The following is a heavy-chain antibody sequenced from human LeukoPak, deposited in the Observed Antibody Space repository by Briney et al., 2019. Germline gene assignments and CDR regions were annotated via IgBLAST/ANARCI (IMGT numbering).Heavy chain of an antibody. Sequence: SDTLSLTCTLSGRPISIYHWSCIPQPAGKGLECIGCIYTSGSTNYNPSLKSRVAMSVDTSKNQYSLKLSSVTAADTAVYYCARVSRTPYSSSWSGGAFDIWGQGTMVTVSS. J-gene: IGHJ3*02. D-gene: IGHD6-13*01. CDR2: IYTSGST. V-gene: IGHV4-4*07. CDR1: GRPISIYH. CDR3: ARVSRTPYSSSWSGGAFDI.